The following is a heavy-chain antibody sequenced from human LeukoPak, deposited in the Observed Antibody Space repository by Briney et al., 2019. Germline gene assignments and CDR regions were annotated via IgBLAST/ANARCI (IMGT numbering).Heavy chain of an antibody. J-gene: IGHJ4*02. V-gene: IGHV1-46*01. D-gene: IGHD6-13*01. CDR3: ARSAASWYGDY. CDR2: INPSGGST. CDR1: GYTLTSYY. Sequence: ASVKVSCKASGYTLTSYYMHWVRQAPGQGLEWMGIINPSGGSTNYAQKLQGRVTMTTDTSTSTAYMELRSLRSDDTAVYYCARSAASWYGDYWGQGTLVTVSS.